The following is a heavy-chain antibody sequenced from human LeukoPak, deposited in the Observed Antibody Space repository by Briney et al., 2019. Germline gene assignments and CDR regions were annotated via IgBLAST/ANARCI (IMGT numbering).Heavy chain of an antibody. J-gene: IGHJ4*02. CDR3: AGVSSYGGYYPC. D-gene: IGHD4-17*01. V-gene: IGHV3-21*04. CDR2: ISGNSRYI. Sequence: GGSLRLSCAASGFTFSSYSMNWVRQAPGKGLEWVSSISGNSRYIYYADSVKGRFTISRDNAKNSLYLQMNSLRAEDTALYYCAGVSSYGGYYPCWGQGTLVTVSS. CDR1: GFTFSSYS.